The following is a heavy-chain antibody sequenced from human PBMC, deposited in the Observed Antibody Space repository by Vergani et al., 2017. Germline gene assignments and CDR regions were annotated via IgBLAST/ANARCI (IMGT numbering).Heavy chain of an antibody. V-gene: IGHV3-53*02. CDR1: GFTVSSNY. Sequence: EVQLVETGGGLIQPGGSVRLSCAASGFTVSSNYMSWVRQAPGKGLEWVSVIYSGGSTYYEDCVKGRFTISRDNSKNTLYLQMNSLRAEDTAVYYCARVPIDDFLFDYWGQGTLVTVSS. J-gene: IGHJ4*02. CDR2: IYSGGST. D-gene: IGHD2-2*01. CDR3: ARVPIDDFLFDY.